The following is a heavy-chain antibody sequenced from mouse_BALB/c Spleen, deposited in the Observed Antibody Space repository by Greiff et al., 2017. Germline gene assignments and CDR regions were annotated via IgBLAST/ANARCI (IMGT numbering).Heavy chain of an antibody. V-gene: IGHV2-9*02. CDR3: ARGGYRYDVAWFAY. CDR1: GFSLTSYG. D-gene: IGHD2-14*01. Sequence: QVQLKESGPGLVAPSQSLSITCTVSGFSLTSYGVHWVRQPPGKGLEWLGVIWAGGSTNYNSALMSRLSISKDNSKSQVFLKMNSLQTDDTAMYYCARGGYRYDVAWFAYWGQGTLVTVSA. CDR2: IWAGGST. J-gene: IGHJ3*01.